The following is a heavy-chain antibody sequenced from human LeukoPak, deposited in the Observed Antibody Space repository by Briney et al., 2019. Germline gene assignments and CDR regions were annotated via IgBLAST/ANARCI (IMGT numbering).Heavy chain of an antibody. CDR1: GGSISSYY. J-gene: IGHJ3*02. CDR2: IYYSGST. V-gene: IGHV4-59*01. CDR3: ARDMYYDFWSGLWGADAFDI. Sequence: PSETLSLTCGVSGGSISSYYWSWIRQPPGKGLEWIGYIYYSGSTNYNPSLKSRVTISVDTSKNQFSLKLSSVTAADTAVYYCARDMYYDFWSGLWGADAFDIWGQGTMVTVSS. D-gene: IGHD3-3*01.